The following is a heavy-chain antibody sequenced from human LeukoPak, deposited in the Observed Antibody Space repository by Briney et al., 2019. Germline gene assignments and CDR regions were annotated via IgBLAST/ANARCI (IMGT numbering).Heavy chain of an antibody. CDR1: GGSISSGGYS. CDR2: IHHSGST. J-gene: IGHJ3*02. D-gene: IGHD3-10*01. Sequence: SETLSLTCAVSGGSISSGGYSWSWIRQPPGKGLEWIGSIHHSGSTYNNPSLKSRVTISVDTSKTQFSLRLSSVTAADTAVYYCAREGYGSGPPPNAFDIWGQGTMVTVSS. V-gene: IGHV4-39*07. CDR3: AREGYGSGPPPNAFDI.